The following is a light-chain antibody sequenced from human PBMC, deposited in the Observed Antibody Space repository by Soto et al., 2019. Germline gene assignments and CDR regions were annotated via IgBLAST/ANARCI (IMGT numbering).Light chain of an antibody. V-gene: IGKV3-11*01. CDR1: QSVSSY. CDR2: DAS. J-gene: IGKJ5*01. Sequence: ETVLTQSPATLCLSPGERATLSCRASQSVSSYLAWYQQRPGQAPRLLSYDASNRATGIPARFSGSESGTDFTLTISSLEAEDFAIYYCQQRSNWPPITFGQGTRLEIK. CDR3: QQRSNWPPIT.